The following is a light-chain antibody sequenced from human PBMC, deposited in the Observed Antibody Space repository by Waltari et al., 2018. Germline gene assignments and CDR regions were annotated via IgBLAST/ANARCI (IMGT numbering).Light chain of an antibody. CDR1: SSDVGFYDF. CDR2: KVN. Sequence: QSALTQPASGSGSPGQSITISCTGTSSDVGFYDFVSWFQQHPGKAPKVMIYKVNNRPSGVSNRVSGSTSATTASLTISGLQAEDEADYYCSSYTRRSYWVFGGGTQLTVL. CDR3: SSYTRRSYWV. J-gene: IGLJ3*02. V-gene: IGLV2-14*01.